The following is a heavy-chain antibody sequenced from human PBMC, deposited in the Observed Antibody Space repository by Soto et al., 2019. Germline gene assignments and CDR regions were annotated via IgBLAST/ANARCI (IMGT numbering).Heavy chain of an antibody. CDR2: IHSSSSII. J-gene: IGHJ4*02. CDR1: GFTFTSYS. V-gene: IGHV3-48*02. CDR3: ARDRGYTYGFDF. Sequence: GALRLSCAASGFTFTSYSMNWVRQAPGKGLEWVSFIHSSSSIIYYADSVKGRFTISRDNAKNSLYLQMNSLRDEDTAVYYCARDRGYTYGFDFWGQGALVTVSS. D-gene: IGHD5-18*01.